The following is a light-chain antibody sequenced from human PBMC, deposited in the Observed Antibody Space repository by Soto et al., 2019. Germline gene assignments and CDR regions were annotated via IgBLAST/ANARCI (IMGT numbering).Light chain of an antibody. CDR1: QSVSSN. Sequence: EIVLTQSPGTLSFSPGERCSRSCRASQSVSSNLAWYQQKPGQAPRLLIYGASTRATGIPARFSGSGSGTEFTLTISSLQSEDFAVYYCQQYNNWPRTFGQGTRLEIK. J-gene: IGKJ5*01. V-gene: IGKV3-15*01. CDR3: QQYNNWPRT. CDR2: GAS.